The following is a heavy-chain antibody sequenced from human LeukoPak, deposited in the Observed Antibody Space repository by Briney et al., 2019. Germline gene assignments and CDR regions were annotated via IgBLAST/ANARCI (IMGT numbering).Heavy chain of an antibody. Sequence: GGSLRLSCAASGFTFSSQGMSWVRQAPGKGLEWVSVIYTAGSTYYADSAKGRFTISRDNSKNTVYLQMNSLRAEDTAVYYCVSRRDYGINSWGQGTLVTVSS. CDR1: GFTFSSQG. D-gene: IGHD4-17*01. J-gene: IGHJ4*02. CDR3: VSRRDYGINS. V-gene: IGHV3-53*01. CDR2: IYTAGST.